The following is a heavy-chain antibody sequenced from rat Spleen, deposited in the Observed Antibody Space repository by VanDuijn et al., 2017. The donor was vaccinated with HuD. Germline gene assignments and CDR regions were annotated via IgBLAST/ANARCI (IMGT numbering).Heavy chain of an antibody. CDR2: ISYDDSST. Sequence: EVQLVESDGGLVQPGRSLKLSCAASGFTFSNYGMAWVRQAPTRGLEWVATISYDDSSTYYRDSVKGRFTISRDNAESTLYLQMDSLRSEDTATYYCATRDKNWGYWGQGVMVTVSS. J-gene: IGHJ2*01. D-gene: IGHD5-1*01. V-gene: IGHV5-29*01. CDR3: ATRDKNWGY. CDR1: GFTFSNYG.